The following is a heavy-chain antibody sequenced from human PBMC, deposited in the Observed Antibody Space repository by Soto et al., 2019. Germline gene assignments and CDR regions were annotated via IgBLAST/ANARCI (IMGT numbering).Heavy chain of an antibody. J-gene: IGHJ4*02. CDR3: GTGSSWTKVES. Sequence: QVQLVQAGAEVKKPGSSVKVSCNASGGTLSRSAISWVRQAPGQGLEWMGGIIPIFGPAIYAQKFRGRVSIIADESTRTAYMEMSSLRSDDTAVYYCGTGSSWTKVESWGQGTLVTVSS. CDR2: IIPIFGPA. D-gene: IGHD6-13*01. V-gene: IGHV1-69*01. CDR1: GGTLSRSA.